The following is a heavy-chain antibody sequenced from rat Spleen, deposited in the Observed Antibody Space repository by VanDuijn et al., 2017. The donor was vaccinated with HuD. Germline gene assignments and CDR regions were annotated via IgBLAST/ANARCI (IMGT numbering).Heavy chain of an antibody. J-gene: IGHJ2*01. CDR2: ISTGGGNT. CDR1: GFTFINYY. CDR3: ARRHYGYTDYFDY. V-gene: IGHV5-25*01. D-gene: IGHD1-6*01. Sequence: EVQLVESGGGLVQPGRSMKLSCAASGFTFINYYIAWVRQAPTEGLEWVASISTGGGNTYYRDSLQGRFTISRDNAKSTLSLQMDSLRSEDTATYYCARRHYGYTDYFDYWGQGVMVTVSS.